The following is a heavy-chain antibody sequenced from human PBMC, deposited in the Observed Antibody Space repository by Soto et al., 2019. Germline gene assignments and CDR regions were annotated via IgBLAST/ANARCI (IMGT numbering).Heavy chain of an antibody. CDR1: GFSLTTSGVG. CDR3: AHRVLRTVFGLVTTTAIYFDF. V-gene: IGHV2-5*02. Sequence: QITLNESGPTVVRPTEPLTLTCRFSGFSLTTSGVGVGWIRQSPGKAPEWLALLYWDDDKRYSASLQSRLTITKDTSKNQVVLTVSDLDPTDTATYYCAHRVLRTVFGLVTTTAIYFDFWGQGTPVAVSS. D-gene: IGHD3-3*01. J-gene: IGHJ4*02. CDR2: LYWDDDK.